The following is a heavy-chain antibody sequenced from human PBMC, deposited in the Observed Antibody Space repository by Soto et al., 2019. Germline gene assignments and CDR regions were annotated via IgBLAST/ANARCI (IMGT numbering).Heavy chain of an antibody. CDR1: GYTFTSYA. J-gene: IGHJ5*02. Sequence: ASVKVSCTASGYTFTSYAMHWVRQAPGQRLEWMGWINAGNGNTKYSQKFQGRVTITRDTSASTAYMELSSLRSEDTAVYYCAREGFYCSGGSCYSNWFDPWGQGTLVTVSS. V-gene: IGHV1-3*01. D-gene: IGHD2-15*01. CDR3: AREGFYCSGGSCYSNWFDP. CDR2: INAGNGNT.